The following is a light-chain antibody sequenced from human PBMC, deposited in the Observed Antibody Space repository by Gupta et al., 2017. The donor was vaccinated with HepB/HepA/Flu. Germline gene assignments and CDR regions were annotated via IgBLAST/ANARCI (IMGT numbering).Light chain of an antibody. J-gene: IGLJ3*02. CDR2: SNN. CDR3: AAWDDTLNGIL. CDR1: SSNVGSNT. Sequence: QSLLPQPPSASGTPGQRVTISCSGSSSNVGSNTVNWYQQLPGTAPKVLIYSNNQRPAGVPDRFSGSKSGTSASLAISGLQSEDEADYSCAAWDDTLNGILFGGGTKLTVL. V-gene: IGLV1-44*01.